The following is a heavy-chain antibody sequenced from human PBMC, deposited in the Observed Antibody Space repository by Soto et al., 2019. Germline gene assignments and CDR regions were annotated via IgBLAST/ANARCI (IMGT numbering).Heavy chain of an antibody. CDR1: GFTFGSYT. J-gene: IGHJ6*02. D-gene: IGHD3-10*01. V-gene: IGHV3-43*01. CDR3: AKNRGAHGSGGGDV. Sequence: EEQLVESGGAVVQPGGSLRLSCEASGFTFGSYTMHWVRQAPGKGLEWVSLISWNGGSSFYADSVKGRFTISRDNSRDSLYLQMNSLRPEDRALYYCAKNRGAHGSGGGDVWGHGTTVTVSS. CDR2: ISWNGGSS.